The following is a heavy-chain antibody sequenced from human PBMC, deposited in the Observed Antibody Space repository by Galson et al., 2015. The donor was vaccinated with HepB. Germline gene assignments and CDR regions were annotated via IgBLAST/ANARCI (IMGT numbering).Heavy chain of an antibody. CDR1: GYTFISYG. CDR2: ISAYNGDT. Sequence: SVKVSCKASGYTFISYGITWVRQAPGQGLEYMGWISAYNGDTNYAQKFQDRVTMTTDTSTSTAYMELRSLRSDDTAVYYCARVGGTPGPRYCSSTSCYTFDYWGQGTLVTVSS. J-gene: IGHJ4*02. V-gene: IGHV1-18*01. D-gene: IGHD2-2*02. CDR3: ARVGGTPGPRYCSSTSCYTFDY.